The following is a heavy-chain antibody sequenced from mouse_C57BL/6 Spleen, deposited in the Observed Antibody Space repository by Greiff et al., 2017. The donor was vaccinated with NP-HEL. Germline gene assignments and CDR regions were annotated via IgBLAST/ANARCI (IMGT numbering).Heavy chain of an antibody. CDR2: IYPSDSET. J-gene: IGHJ1*03. V-gene: IGHV1-61*01. CDR1: GYTFTSYW. Sequence: QVQLQQPGAELVRPGSSVKLSCKASGYTFTSYWMDWVKQRPGQGLEWIGNIYPSDSETHYNQKFKDKATLTVDKSSSTAYMQLSSLTSEDSAVYYCARYYGSSYPRWYFDVWGTGTTVTVSS. D-gene: IGHD1-1*01. CDR3: ARYYGSSYPRWYFDV.